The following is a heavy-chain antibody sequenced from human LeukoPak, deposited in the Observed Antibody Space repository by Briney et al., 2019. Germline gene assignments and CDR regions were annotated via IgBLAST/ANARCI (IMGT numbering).Heavy chain of an antibody. CDR3: AAIVVVPAAIAY. J-gene: IGHJ4*02. CDR1: GVSIRSDAYC. D-gene: IGHD2-2*01. CDR2: ISYSGSA. V-gene: IGHV4-31*03. Sequence: PSQTLSLTCTVSGVSIRSDAYCWSWIRQHPGKGLEWIGYISYSGSAYYNPSLKSRVTISVDTSKNRFSLKLNSVTAADTAVYYCAAIVVVPAAIAYWGQGTLVTVSS.